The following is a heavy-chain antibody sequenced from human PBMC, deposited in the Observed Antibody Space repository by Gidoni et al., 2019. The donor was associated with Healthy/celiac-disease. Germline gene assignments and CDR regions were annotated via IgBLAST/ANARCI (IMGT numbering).Heavy chain of an antibody. D-gene: IGHD1-26*01. CDR3: AVLHGSYYLPRGEDAFDI. CDR2: INAGNGNT. J-gene: IGHJ3*02. Sequence: QVQLVQSGAEVKKPGASVKVSCKASGYTFTSYAMHWVRQAPGQRLEWMGWINAGNGNTKYSQKFQGRVTITRDTSASTAYMELSSLRSEDTAVYYCAVLHGSYYLPRGEDAFDIWGQGTMVTVSS. CDR1: GYTFTSYA. V-gene: IGHV1-3*01.